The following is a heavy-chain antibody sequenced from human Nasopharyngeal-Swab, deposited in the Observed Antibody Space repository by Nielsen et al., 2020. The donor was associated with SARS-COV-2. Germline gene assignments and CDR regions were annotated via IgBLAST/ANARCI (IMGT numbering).Heavy chain of an antibody. D-gene: IGHD6-13*01. CDR3: ARDKAADIPYYYYGMDV. CDR2: INPSGGST. J-gene: IGHJ6*02. CDR1: GYTFTSYY. Sequence: ASVKVSCKASGYTFTSYYMHWVRQAPGQGLEWMGIINPSGGSTSYAQKFQGRVTMTRDTSTSTVYMELSSPRSEDTAVYYCARDKAADIPYYYYGMDVWGQGTTVTVSS. V-gene: IGHV1-46*01.